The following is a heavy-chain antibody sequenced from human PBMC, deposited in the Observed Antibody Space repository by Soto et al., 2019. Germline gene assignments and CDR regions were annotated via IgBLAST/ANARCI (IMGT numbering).Heavy chain of an antibody. Sequence: QVQLQESGPGLVKPSQTLSLTCTVSGGSISSGGYYWSWIRQHPGKGLEWIGYIYYSGSTYYNPSLKARVTISVDTSKNQFSLKLISVTAAVTAVYYCARAEEITETIWFDPWVQGTPVAVSS. CDR3: ARAEEITETIWFDP. D-gene: IGHD1-7*01. J-gene: IGHJ5*02. CDR2: IYYSGST. CDR1: GGSISSGGYY. V-gene: IGHV4-31*03.